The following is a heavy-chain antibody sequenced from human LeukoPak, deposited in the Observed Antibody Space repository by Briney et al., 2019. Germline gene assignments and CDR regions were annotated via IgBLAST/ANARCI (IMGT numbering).Heavy chain of an antibody. D-gene: IGHD6-19*01. CDR3: AREGAVAGTPPFDY. V-gene: IGHV3-23*01. CDR1: GFTFSSYA. Sequence: GGSLRLSCAASGFTFSSYAMNWVRQAPGKGLEWVSAISGSGGSTYYADSVKGRFTISRDNSKNTLYLQMNSLRAEDTAVYYCAREGAVAGTPPFDYWGQGTLVTVSS. J-gene: IGHJ4*02. CDR2: ISGSGGST.